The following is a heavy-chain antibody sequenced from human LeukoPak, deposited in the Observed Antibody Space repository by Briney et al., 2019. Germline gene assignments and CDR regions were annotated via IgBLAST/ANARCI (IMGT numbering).Heavy chain of an antibody. CDR2: IWYDGSNK. V-gene: IGHV3-33*01. D-gene: IGHD2-2*01. CDR1: GFTFSSYG. Sequence: GGSLRLSCAASGFTFSSYGMHWVRQAPGKGLEWVAVIWYDGSNKYYADSVKGRFTISRDNSKNTLYLQMNSLRAEDTAVYYYAREGYCSSTSCFFDYWGQGTLVTVSS. CDR3: AREGYCSSTSCFFDY. J-gene: IGHJ4*02.